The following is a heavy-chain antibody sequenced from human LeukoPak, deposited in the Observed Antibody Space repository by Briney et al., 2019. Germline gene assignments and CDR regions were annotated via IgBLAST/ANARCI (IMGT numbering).Heavy chain of an antibody. J-gene: IGHJ4*02. CDR2: INRDGSEK. D-gene: IGHD3-3*01. CDR3: ATYDSWSGYNIAY. V-gene: IGHV3-7*03. CDR1: GFTLSSRR. Sequence: GGSLRLSCVVSGFTLSSRRMMWVRQAPGEGLEWMTNINRDGSEKNYVDSVKGRFTITRDNAENSLYPQMNSLKVEDSAIYYCATYDSWSGYNIAYWGQGTLVTVSS.